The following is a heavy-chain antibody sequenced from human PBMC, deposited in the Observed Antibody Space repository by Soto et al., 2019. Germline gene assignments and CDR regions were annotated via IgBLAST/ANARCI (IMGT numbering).Heavy chain of an antibody. J-gene: IGHJ5*02. CDR1: AGSISSGGYY. CDR3: ARFSLVVVPAPGFDP. CDR2: IYYSGTT. D-gene: IGHD2-2*01. Sequence: SETLSLTGTVSAGSISSGGYYWSWIRQHPGKGLEWIGYIYYSGTTYYNPSLKSRVTISVDTSKNQFSLKLSSVSAADTALYYCARFSLVVVPAPGFDPWGRGTLVTVSS. V-gene: IGHV4-31*03.